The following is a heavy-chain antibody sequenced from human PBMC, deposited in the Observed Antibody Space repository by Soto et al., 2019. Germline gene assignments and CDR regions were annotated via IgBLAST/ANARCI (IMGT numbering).Heavy chain of an antibody. CDR3: AMRGYSYGYAFFDY. CDR1: GYTFTSYG. J-gene: IGHJ4*02. Sequence: GASVKVSCKASGYTFTSYGISWVRQAPGQRLEWMGWISAYNGNTNYAQKLQGRVTMTTDTSTSTAYMELRSLRSDDTAVYYCAMRGYSYGYAFFDYWGQGTLVTVSS. CDR2: ISAYNGNT. D-gene: IGHD5-18*01. V-gene: IGHV1-18*01.